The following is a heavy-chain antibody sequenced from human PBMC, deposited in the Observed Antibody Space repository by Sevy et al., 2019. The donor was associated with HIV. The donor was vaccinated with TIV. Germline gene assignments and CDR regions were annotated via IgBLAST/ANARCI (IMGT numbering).Heavy chain of an antibody. CDR2: ISGSGGST. Sequence: GGSLRLSCAASGFTFSNYAMTWVRQAPGKGLEWVSGISGSGGSTNYADSVKGRFTISRDNSKNTLYLQMNSLRAEDTAVYYRAKSLEYCTNGVCGYSDYWGQGTLVTVSS. CDR1: GFTFSNYA. D-gene: IGHD2-8*01. CDR3: AKSLEYCTNGVCGYSDY. V-gene: IGHV3-23*01. J-gene: IGHJ4*02.